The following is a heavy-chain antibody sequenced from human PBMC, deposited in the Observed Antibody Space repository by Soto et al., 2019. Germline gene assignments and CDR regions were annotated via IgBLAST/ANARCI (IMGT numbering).Heavy chain of an antibody. CDR2: IIGDGSTT. D-gene: IGHD2-2*01. Sequence: DVQVLESGGGVVQPGGSLRLSCAASGFTFNNYAMNWVRQAPGKGLEWVSCIIGDGSTTYYADSVKGRFTISRDNSKNTLFLQMNSLRSDETDVYYCARGKGLTVSSTNDWGQGALVTVSS. CDR3: ARGKGLTVSSTND. CDR1: GFTFNNYA. V-gene: IGHV3-23*01. J-gene: IGHJ1*01.